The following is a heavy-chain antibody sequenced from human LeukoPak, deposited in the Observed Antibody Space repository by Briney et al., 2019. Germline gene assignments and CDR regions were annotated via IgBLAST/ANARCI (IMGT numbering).Heavy chain of an antibody. CDR1: GGTFSSYA. V-gene: IGHV1-69*13. CDR2: IIPIFGTA. J-gene: IGHJ4*02. D-gene: IGHD3-22*01. Sequence: GASVKVSCKASGGTFSSYAISWVRQAPGQGLEWMGGIIPIFGTANYAQKFQGRVTITADESTSTAYMKLSSLRSEDTAVYYCARDKSPYSSRNGVGDYWGQGTLVTVSS. CDR3: ARDKSPYSSRNGVGDY.